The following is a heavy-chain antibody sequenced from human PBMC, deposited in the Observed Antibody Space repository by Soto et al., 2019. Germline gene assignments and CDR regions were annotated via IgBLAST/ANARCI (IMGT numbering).Heavy chain of an antibody. J-gene: IGHJ5*02. D-gene: IGHD3-16*01. CDR3: TRGPLGDPIWGSYWFDP. CDR1: GFTFGDYG. V-gene: IGHV3-49*03. CDR2: IRYKANGGTT. Sequence: EVQLVESGGDLVQPGRSLRLSCTASGFTFGDYGLSWFRQAPGKGLEWVGFIRYKANGGTTEYAASVKGRFTISRDDSRSIAHLQMNSLKTEDTAVYYCTRGPLGDPIWGSYWFDPWGQGILVTVSS.